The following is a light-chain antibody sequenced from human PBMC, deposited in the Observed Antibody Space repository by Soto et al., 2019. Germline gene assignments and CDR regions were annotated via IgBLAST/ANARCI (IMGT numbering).Light chain of an antibody. CDR3: QQYNSFPFT. V-gene: IGKV1-17*01. CDR1: QGIRNE. Sequence: DIQMTQSPSSLSASVGDRVTITCRASQGIRNELVWYQQKSGKAPKRLIYAASSLQSGVPSRFSGSGSGTEFTLTVSSLQPEDFATYYCQQYNSFPFTFGGGTKVDIK. J-gene: IGKJ4*01. CDR2: AAS.